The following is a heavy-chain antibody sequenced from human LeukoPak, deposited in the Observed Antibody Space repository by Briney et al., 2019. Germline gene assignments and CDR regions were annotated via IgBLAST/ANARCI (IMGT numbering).Heavy chain of an antibody. Sequence: GASVKVSCKASGGTFSSYAISWVRQAPGQGLEWMGGIIPIFGTANYAQKFQGRVTITADKSTSTAYMELSSLRSGDTAVYYCARGISEDIVVVVAAYFDYWGQGTLVAVSS. CDR2: IIPIFGTA. D-gene: IGHD2-15*01. CDR3: ARGISEDIVVVVAAYFDY. CDR1: GGTFSSYA. V-gene: IGHV1-69*06. J-gene: IGHJ4*02.